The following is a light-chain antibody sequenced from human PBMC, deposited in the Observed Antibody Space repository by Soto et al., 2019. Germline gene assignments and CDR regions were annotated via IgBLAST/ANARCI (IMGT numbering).Light chain of an antibody. V-gene: IGKV2-30*01. J-gene: IGKJ1*01. CDR2: QVS. CDR3: MKGTHWPWT. Sequence: DVVMTQSPLSLPGTLGQPASISCRSSQSLVNSDGNTYLNWFQQRPGQSPRRLIYQVSNRDSGVPDRISGSGSGTDFTLKISRVEAEDVVVYYCMKGTHWPWTFGQGTKVEIK. CDR1: QSLVNSDGNTY.